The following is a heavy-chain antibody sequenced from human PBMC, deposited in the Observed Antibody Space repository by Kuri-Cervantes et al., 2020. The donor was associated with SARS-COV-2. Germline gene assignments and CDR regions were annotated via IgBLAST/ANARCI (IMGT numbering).Heavy chain of an antibody. Sequence: SETLSLTCTVSGGSISSCYWSWIRQPPGKGLEGIGSIYYSGSTYYNPSLKSRVTISVDTSKNQFSLKLSSVTAAATAVYYCASQDGIVGSDYWGQGTLVTVSS. CDR3: ASQDGIVGSDY. CDR1: GGSISSCY. D-gene: IGHD1-26*01. CDR2: IYYSGST. J-gene: IGHJ4*02. V-gene: IGHV4-59*05.